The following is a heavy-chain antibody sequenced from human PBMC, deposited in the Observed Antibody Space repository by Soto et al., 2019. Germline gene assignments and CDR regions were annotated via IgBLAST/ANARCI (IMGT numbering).Heavy chain of an antibody. Sequence: SETLSLTCTVSGGSLSSGGYYWSWIRQHPGKGLEWIGYIYYSGSTYYNPSLKSRVTISVDTSKNQFSLKLSSVTAADTAVYYCARADSSSWKRGNGMDVWGQGTTVTVSS. J-gene: IGHJ6*02. CDR3: ARADSSSWKRGNGMDV. D-gene: IGHD6-13*01. V-gene: IGHV4-31*03. CDR1: GGSLSSGGYY. CDR2: IYYSGST.